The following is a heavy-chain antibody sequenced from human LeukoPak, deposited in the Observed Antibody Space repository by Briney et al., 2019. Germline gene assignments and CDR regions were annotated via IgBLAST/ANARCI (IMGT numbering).Heavy chain of an antibody. Sequence: GGSLRLSCAASGFTFSSYAMSWVRQAPGKGLEWVSAISASGGRTYYADSVKGRFSISRDNAKNSLYLQMNSLRAEDTAVYYCARDLDASDIWGQGTMVTVSS. V-gene: IGHV3-23*01. J-gene: IGHJ3*02. CDR1: GFTFSSYA. CDR2: ISASGGRT. CDR3: ARDLDASDI.